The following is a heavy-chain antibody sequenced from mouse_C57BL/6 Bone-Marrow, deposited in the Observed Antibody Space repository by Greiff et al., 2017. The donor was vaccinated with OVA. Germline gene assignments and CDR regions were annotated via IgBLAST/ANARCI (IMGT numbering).Heavy chain of an antibody. CDR3: ARDWVY. CDR1: CSSIPLGSY. V-gene: IGHV3-6*01. Sequence: EVQLQQSGPGLVQPSQSLSLTFSFTCSSIPLGSYWNWIRQFPGNKLAWMGYISYDGSNNYNPSLKNRISISRDTSKNQFFMKLKSVTTEETATYYCARDWVYWGQGTTLTVSS. D-gene: IGHD4-1*01. J-gene: IGHJ2*01. CDR2: ISYDGSN.